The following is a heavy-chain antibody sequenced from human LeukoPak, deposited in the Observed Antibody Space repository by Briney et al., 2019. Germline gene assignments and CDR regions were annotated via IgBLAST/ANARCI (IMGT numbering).Heavy chain of an antibody. J-gene: IGHJ4*02. CDR2: IHYSGNT. CDR1: GDSIISTIYR. CDR3: ARLHDFDY. V-gene: IGHV4-39*01. Sequence: SETLSLTCTLSGDSIISTIYRWGWIRQPPGKGLEWMGSIHYSGNTYYNPSLKSRVTMSVDTSKNQFSLKVRSVTATDTAVYYCARLHDFDYWGQGILVAVFS. D-gene: IGHD5-24*01.